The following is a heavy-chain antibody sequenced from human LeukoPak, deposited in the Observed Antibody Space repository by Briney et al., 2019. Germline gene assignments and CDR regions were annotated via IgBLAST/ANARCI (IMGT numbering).Heavy chain of an antibody. CDR3: ARAFSYDYVWGSYRSHEHLPDY. CDR1: GYTFTSYD. D-gene: IGHD3-16*02. Sequence: ASVKASCKASGYTFTSYDINWVRQATGQGLEWMGWMNPNSGNTGYAQKFQGRVTMTRNTSISTAYMELSSLRSEDTAVYYCARAFSYDYVWGSYRSHEHLPDYWGQGTLVTVSS. CDR2: MNPNSGNT. J-gene: IGHJ4*02. V-gene: IGHV1-8*01.